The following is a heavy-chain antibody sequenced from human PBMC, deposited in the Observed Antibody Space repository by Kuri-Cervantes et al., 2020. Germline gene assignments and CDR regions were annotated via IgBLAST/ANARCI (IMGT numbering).Heavy chain of an antibody. Sequence: LSLTCAASRFTFSSYAMHWARQAPGKGLEWVAVISYDGSNKYYADSVKGRFTISRDNSKNTLYLQMNSLRAEDTAVYYCARDNGFGGDSDYWGQGTLVTVS. CDR3: ARDNGFGGDSDY. CDR2: ISYDGSNK. J-gene: IGHJ4*02. CDR1: RFTFSSYA. D-gene: IGHD4-17*01. V-gene: IGHV3-30-3*01.